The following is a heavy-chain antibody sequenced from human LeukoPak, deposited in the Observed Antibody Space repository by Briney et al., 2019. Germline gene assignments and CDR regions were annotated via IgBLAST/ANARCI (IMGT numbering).Heavy chain of an antibody. CDR3: VKPYYYSSGSLS. CDR1: GFTFSSYW. J-gene: IGHJ4*02. CDR2: INQDETEK. D-gene: IGHD3-10*01. V-gene: IGHV3-7*01. Sequence: GGSLRLSCGASGFTFSSYWMSWVRQAPGKGLEWVATINQDETEKYYVDSVTGRFTISRDNAKNSLYLQMNSRRADDTAVYYCVKPYYYSSGSLSWGQGTLVTVSS.